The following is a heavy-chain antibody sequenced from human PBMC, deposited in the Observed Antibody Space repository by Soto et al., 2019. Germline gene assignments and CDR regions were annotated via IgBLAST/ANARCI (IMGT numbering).Heavy chain of an antibody. CDR1: GGSFSSSRSY. Sequence: SETLSLTCNVSGGSFSSSRSYWAWIRQPPGKGLEWIANIFYSGSTYYNPSLASRVTVSVDTSKNQFSLKLSSVTAADTAVYYCARLEGAPFYFDYWGQGTLVTVSS. D-gene: IGHD3-16*01. CDR2: IFYSGST. J-gene: IGHJ4*02. V-gene: IGHV4-39*01. CDR3: ARLEGAPFYFDY.